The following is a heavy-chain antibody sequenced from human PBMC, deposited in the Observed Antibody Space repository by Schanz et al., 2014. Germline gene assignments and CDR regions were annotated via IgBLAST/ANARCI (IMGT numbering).Heavy chain of an antibody. J-gene: IGHJ4*02. CDR2: VSASGGGP. CDR1: GFTFRSYA. D-gene: IGHD6-19*01. V-gene: IGHV3-23*01. Sequence: EVQLLESGGGLVQPGGSLRLSCIGSGFTFRSYALGWVRQAPGKGLEWVSLVSASGGGPFYADSVKGRFTISRDNSKNTVYLQMNSLRTDDTAMYYCARDPNTSAWLPYFDTWGQGTLVTVSS. CDR3: ARDPNTSAWLPYFDT.